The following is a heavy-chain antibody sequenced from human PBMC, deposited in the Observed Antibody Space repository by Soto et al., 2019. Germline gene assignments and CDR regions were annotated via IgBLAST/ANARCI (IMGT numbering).Heavy chain of an antibody. J-gene: IGHJ3*02. Sequence: GGSLRLSCAASGFTFSNYAMHWVRQAPGKGLEWVAVIPYDASNQYYADSVKGRFSISRDNSKNTLYLQVNSLRSDDTAVYYCARGWSERSHAFDIWGQGTMVTVS. V-gene: IGHV3-30-3*01. CDR2: IPYDASNQ. CDR3: ARGWSERSHAFDI. D-gene: IGHD6-13*01. CDR1: GFTFSNYA.